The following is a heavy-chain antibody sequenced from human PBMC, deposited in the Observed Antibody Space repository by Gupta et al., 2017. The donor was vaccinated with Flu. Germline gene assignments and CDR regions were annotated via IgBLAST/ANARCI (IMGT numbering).Heavy chain of an antibody. V-gene: IGHV4-31*03. D-gene: IGHD3-3*01. Sequence: QVQLQESGPGLLMPSQTLSLTCTISGDSISSGHYYWSWIRQHPGTGLEWIGYIYNSGRTYYNPSLESRITISVDTSNNQFSLKLTSMAAADTAVYYCARAEWFSVSRWFDPWGQGTLVTVSS. CDR3: ARAEWFSVSRWFDP. CDR2: IYNSGRT. J-gene: IGHJ5*02. CDR1: GDSISSGHYY.